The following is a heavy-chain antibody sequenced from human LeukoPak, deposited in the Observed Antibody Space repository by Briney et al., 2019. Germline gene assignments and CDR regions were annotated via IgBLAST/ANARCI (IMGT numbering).Heavy chain of an antibody. CDR1: GGSISSGSYY. J-gene: IGHJ4*02. CDR2: IYTSGST. D-gene: IGHD5-24*01. V-gene: IGHV4-61*02. Sequence: SETLSLTCTVSGGSISSGSYYWSWIRQPAGKGLEWIGRIYTSGSTNYNPSLKSRVTISVDTSKNQFSLKLSSVTAADTAVYYCARGGRWVHFGYWGQGTLVTVSS. CDR3: ARGGRWVHFGY.